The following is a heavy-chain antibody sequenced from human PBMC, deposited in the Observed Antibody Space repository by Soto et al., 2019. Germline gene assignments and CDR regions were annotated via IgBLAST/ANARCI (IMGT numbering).Heavy chain of an antibody. D-gene: IGHD4-17*01. CDR1: GGSISSGGYS. CDR3: ARGVTTVTTFDY. V-gene: IGHV4-30-2*01. J-gene: IGHJ4*02. CDR2: IYHIGST. Sequence: SETLSLTCAVSGGSISSGGYSCNWIRQPPVMGLEWIGYIYHIGSTYYNPSLKSRVTISVDRSKNQFSLKLSSVTAADTAVYYCARGVTTVTTFDYWGQGTLVTVSS.